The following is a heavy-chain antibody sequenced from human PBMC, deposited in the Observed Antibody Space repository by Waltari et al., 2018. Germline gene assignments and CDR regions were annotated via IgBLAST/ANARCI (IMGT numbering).Heavy chain of an antibody. CDR1: GGTFSSYA. J-gene: IGHJ4*02. Sequence: QVQLVQSGAEVKKPGSSVKVSCKASGGTFSSYAISWVRQAPGQGLEWMGGIIPIFGTANYAQKFQGRVTITTDESTSTAYMELSSLRSEDTAVYYCASIGDGYNYGAYYFDYWGQGTLVTVSS. D-gene: IGHD5-12*01. CDR3: ASIGDGYNYGAYYFDY. V-gene: IGHV1-69*05. CDR2: IIPIFGTA.